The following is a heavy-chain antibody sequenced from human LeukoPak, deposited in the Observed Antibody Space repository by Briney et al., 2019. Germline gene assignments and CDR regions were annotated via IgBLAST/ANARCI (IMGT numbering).Heavy chain of an antibody. Sequence: ASVKVSCKASGYTFTSYGISWVRQTPGQGLEWMGWISAYNGNTNYAQKLQGRVTMTTDTSTSTAYMELRSLRSDDTAVYYCARATSPLYCSGGSCYPGSEFDYWGQGTLVTVSS. D-gene: IGHD2-15*01. J-gene: IGHJ4*02. CDR1: GYTFTSYG. CDR2: ISAYNGNT. V-gene: IGHV1-18*01. CDR3: ARATSPLYCSGGSCYPGSEFDY.